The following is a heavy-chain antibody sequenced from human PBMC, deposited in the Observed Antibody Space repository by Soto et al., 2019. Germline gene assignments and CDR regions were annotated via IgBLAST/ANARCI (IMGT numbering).Heavy chain of an antibody. J-gene: IGHJ4*02. CDR3: AKGQSATHLGYYFDY. V-gene: IGHV3-30*18. Sequence: PGGPLRLSCAASGFTFSSYGMHWVRQAPGKGLEWVAVISYDGSNKYYADSVKGRFTISRDNSKNTLYLQMNSLRAEDTAVYYCAKGQSATHLGYYFDYWGQGTLVTVSS. CDR1: GFTFSSYG. CDR2: ISYDGSNK.